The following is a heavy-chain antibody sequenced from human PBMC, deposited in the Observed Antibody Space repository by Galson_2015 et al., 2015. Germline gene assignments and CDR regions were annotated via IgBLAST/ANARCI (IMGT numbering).Heavy chain of an antibody. CDR2: IYYSGST. Sequence: LSLTCTVSGGSISSGGYYWSWIRQHPGKGLEWIGYIYYSGSTNYNPSLKSRVTISLDMSKNQFSLKLSSVTAADTAVHYCARGEYSGIDRAVDSSGQGTLVTVSS. CDR1: GGSISSGGYY. J-gene: IGHJ4*02. CDR3: ARGEYSGIDRAVDS. V-gene: IGHV4-61*08. D-gene: IGHD2/OR15-2a*01.